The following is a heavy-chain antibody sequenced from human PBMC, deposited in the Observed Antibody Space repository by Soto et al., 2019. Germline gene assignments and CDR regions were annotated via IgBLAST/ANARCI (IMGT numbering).Heavy chain of an antibody. Sequence: PSETLSLTCTVSGGSISSYYWSWIRQPPGKGLEWIGYIYYSGSTNYNPSLKSRVTISVDTSKNQFSLKLSSVTAADTAVYYCGRTDTAMAAEEYFDYWGQGTLVTVSS. J-gene: IGHJ4*02. D-gene: IGHD5-18*01. CDR1: GGSISSYY. CDR3: GRTDTAMAAEEYFDY. CDR2: IYYSGST. V-gene: IGHV4-59*01.